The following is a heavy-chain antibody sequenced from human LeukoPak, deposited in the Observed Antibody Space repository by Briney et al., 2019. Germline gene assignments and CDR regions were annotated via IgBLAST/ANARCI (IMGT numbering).Heavy chain of an antibody. CDR1: GGSVSSGSYY. Sequence: SETLSLTCTVSGGSVSSGSYYWSWIRQLPGKGLEWIGYIYYSGSTNYNPSLKSRVTISVDTSKNQFSLKLSSVTAADTAVYYCARDADLQPLGYWGQGTLVTVSS. CDR3: ARDADLQPLGY. CDR2: IYYSGST. V-gene: IGHV4-61*01. J-gene: IGHJ4*02. D-gene: IGHD4-11*01.